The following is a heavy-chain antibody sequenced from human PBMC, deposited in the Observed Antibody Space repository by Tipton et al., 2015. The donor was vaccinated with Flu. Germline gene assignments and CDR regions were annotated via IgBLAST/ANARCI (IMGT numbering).Heavy chain of an antibody. D-gene: IGHD2-2*01. V-gene: IGHV4-59*12. Sequence: TLSLTCTVSGGSIGSYYWNWIRQPPGKGLEWIGYIYNSEYTKYSPSLKSRVTISVDTSKKQFSLLLRSVTAADTAVYYCARDPSLGMPDYIDSWGQGTLVTASS. J-gene: IGHJ4*02. CDR3: ARDPSLGMPDYIDS. CDR2: IYNSEYT. CDR1: GGSIGSYY.